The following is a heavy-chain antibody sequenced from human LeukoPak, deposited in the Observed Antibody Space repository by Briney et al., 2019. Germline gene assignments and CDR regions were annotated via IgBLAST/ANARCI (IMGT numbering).Heavy chain of an antibody. CDR2: ISYDGSNK. D-gene: IGHD2-21*02. Sequence: PGGSLRRSCAASEFSVRSHYMTWVRQAPGKGLEWVAVISYDGSNKYYADSVKGRFTISRDNSKNTLYLQMNSLRAEDTAVYYCARDPMTSDAFDIWGQGTMVTVSS. J-gene: IGHJ3*02. V-gene: IGHV3-30-3*01. CDR1: EFSVRSHY. CDR3: ARDPMTSDAFDI.